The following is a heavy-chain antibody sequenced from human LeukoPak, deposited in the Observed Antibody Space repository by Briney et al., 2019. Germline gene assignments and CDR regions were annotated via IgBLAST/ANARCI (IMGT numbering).Heavy chain of an antibody. J-gene: IGHJ4*02. D-gene: IGHD3-10*01. CDR3: ARAGWFGELYGPLDY. Sequence: SSETLSLTCAVYGGSLSGHCWSWIRQPPGKGLEWIGEINHSGSTNYNPSLKSRVTISVDTSKNQFSLKLSSVTAADTAVYYCARAGWFGELYGPLDYWGQGTLVTVSS. V-gene: IGHV4-34*01. CDR2: INHSGST. CDR1: GGSLSGHC.